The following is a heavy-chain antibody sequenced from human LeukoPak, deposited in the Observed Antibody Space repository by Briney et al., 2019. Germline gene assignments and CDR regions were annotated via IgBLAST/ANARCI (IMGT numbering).Heavy chain of an antibody. CDR1: GFTFSNAW. V-gene: IGHV3-48*04. CDR3: ARDSSGQDGGNRH. Sequence: GGSLRLSCAASGFTFSNAWMNWVRQAPGKGLEWLSYVSSSSTTIYYADSVKGRFTISRDDAKNSLYLQINSLRVEDTAVYYCARDSSGQDGGNRHWGQGTLVTVSS. CDR2: VSSSSTTI. D-gene: IGHD4-23*01. J-gene: IGHJ4*02.